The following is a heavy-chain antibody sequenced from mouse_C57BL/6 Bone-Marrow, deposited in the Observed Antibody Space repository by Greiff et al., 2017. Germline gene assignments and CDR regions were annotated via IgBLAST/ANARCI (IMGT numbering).Heavy chain of an antibody. J-gene: IGHJ1*03. CDR2: IDPEDGET. V-gene: IGHV14-2*01. D-gene: IGHD1-1*01. Sequence: EVQRVESGAELVKPGASVKLSCTASGFNIKDYYMHWVKQRTEQGLEWIGRIDPEDGETKYAPKFQGKATITADSSSNTAYLQLSSLTSEDAAVYYCARITTVVARYFDVWSTGTTVTVSS. CDR1: GFNIKDYY. CDR3: ARITTVVARYFDV.